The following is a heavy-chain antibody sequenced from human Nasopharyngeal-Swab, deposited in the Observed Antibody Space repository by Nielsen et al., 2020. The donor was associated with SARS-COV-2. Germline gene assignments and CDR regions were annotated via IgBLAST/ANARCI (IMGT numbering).Heavy chain of an antibody. V-gene: IGHV1-18*01. J-gene: IGHJ4*02. CDR2: ISAYNGNT. CDR3: ARDVPYYDILTGYYVSGRDHFDY. CDR1: GFTFNSYG. D-gene: IGHD3-9*01. Sequence: ASVKVSCQASGFTFNSYGISWVRQAPGQGLEWMGWISAYNGNTNYAQKLQGRVTMTTDTSTSTAYMELRSLRSDDTAVYYCARDVPYYDILTGYYVSGRDHFDYWGQGTLVTVSS.